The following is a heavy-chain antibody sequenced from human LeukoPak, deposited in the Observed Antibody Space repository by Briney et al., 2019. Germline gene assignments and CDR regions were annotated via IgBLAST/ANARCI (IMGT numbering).Heavy chain of an antibody. D-gene: IGHD3-22*01. V-gene: IGHV3-74*01. Sequence: PGGSLRLSCAASGFTFSSYSMSWVRQAPGKGLVWVSRINSDGSSTSYADSVKGRFTISRDNAKNTLYLQMTSLRAEDTAVYYCARGDSSGYFGVVDYWGQGTLVTVSS. CDR1: GFTFSSYS. J-gene: IGHJ4*02. CDR2: INSDGSST. CDR3: ARGDSSGYFGVVDY.